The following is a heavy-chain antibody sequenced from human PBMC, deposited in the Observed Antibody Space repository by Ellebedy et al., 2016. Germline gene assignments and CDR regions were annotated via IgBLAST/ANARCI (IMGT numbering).Heavy chain of an antibody. CDR1: GFTFSSYS. Sequence: GESLKISXAASGFTFSSYSMNWVRQAPGKGLEWVSYISSSSSTIYYADSVKGRFTISRDNSKNTLYLQMNSLRAEDTAVYYCAKDRYFDWYWGQGTLVTVSS. D-gene: IGHD3-9*01. J-gene: IGHJ4*02. V-gene: IGHV3-48*01. CDR3: AKDRYFDWY. CDR2: ISSSSSTI.